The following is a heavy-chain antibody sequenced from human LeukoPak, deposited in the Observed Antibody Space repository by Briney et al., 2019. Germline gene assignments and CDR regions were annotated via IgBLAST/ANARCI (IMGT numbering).Heavy chain of an antibody. D-gene: IGHD4-17*01. Sequence: SETLSLTCTVSGGSISSYYWSWIRQPPGKGLEWIGYIYYSGSTNYNPSLKSRVTISVDTSKNQFSLKLSSVTAADTAVYYCASQGGYGDSDYWGQGTLVTASS. CDR2: IYYSGST. J-gene: IGHJ4*02. V-gene: IGHV4-59*01. CDR3: ASQGGYGDSDY. CDR1: GGSISSYY.